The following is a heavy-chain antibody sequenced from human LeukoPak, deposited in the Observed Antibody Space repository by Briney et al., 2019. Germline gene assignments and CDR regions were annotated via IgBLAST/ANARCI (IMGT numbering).Heavy chain of an antibody. V-gene: IGHV3-30*02. Sequence: PGGSLRLSCAASGFTVSSYGMHWVRQAPGKGLEWVAFIRYDGSNKYYAYSVKGQFTISRDNSKKTLYLQMNSLRPEDTAVYYCAKDFSVYYYDSRVLDYWGQGTLVTVSS. J-gene: IGHJ4*02. CDR2: IRYDGSNK. CDR3: AKDFSVYYYDSRVLDY. D-gene: IGHD3-22*01. CDR1: GFTVSSYG.